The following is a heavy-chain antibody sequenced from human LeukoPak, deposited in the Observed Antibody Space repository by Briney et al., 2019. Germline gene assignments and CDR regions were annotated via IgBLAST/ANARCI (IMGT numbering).Heavy chain of an antibody. J-gene: IGHJ6*02. Sequence: TSETLSLTCTVSGGSISSSSYYWGWIRQPPGKGLEWIGSIYYSGSTYYNPSLKSRVTISVDTSKNQFSLKLSSVTAADTAVYYCARRHSSGWRSGMDVWGQGTTVTVSS. CDR1: GGSISSSSYY. V-gene: IGHV4-39*01. CDR2: IYYSGST. CDR3: ARRHSSGWRSGMDV. D-gene: IGHD6-19*01.